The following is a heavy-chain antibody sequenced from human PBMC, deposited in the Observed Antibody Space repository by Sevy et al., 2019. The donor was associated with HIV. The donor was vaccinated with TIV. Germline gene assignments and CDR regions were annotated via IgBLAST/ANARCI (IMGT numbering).Heavy chain of an antibody. Sequence: GGSLRLSCAASGFTFSSYAMNWVRQAPGKGLEWVSGISGSGGSGDKTNYADSVKGRFTISRDDPKNSLYLQLNSLRAEDMAIYYCARKYDSSGYFDYWGQGTLVTVSS. V-gene: IGHV3-23*01. CDR3: ARKYDSSGYFDY. J-gene: IGHJ4*02. CDR2: ISGSGGSGDKT. CDR1: GFTFSSYA. D-gene: IGHD3-22*01.